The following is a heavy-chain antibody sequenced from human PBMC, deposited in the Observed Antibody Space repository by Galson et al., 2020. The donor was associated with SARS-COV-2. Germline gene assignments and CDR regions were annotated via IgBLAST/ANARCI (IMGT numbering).Heavy chain of an antibody. CDR2: ISYDGSNK. J-gene: IGHJ3*02. Sequence: GGSLRLPCAASGLTLSSYAIHWVRQAPGKGLDWVAVISYDGSNKYYADSVKCRFTIPRDNSKNTLYLQMNSLRAEDTAVYYCARDRGGWYGGGDFDIWGQGTMVTVSS. CDR3: ARDRGGWYGGGDFDI. D-gene: IGHD6-19*01. V-gene: IGHV3-30-3*01. CDR1: GLTLSSYA.